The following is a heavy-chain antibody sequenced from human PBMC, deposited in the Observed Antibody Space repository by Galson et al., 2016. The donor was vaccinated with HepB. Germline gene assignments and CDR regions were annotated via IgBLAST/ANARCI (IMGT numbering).Heavy chain of an antibody. CDR2: IYYSGST. CDR1: GGSISSNSLY. J-gene: IGHJ4*02. D-gene: IGHD6-19*01. V-gene: IGHV4-39*01. CDR3: ARTGWPTLFDY. Sequence: LSLTCTVSGGSISSNSLYWGWIRQPPGKGLEWIGSIYYSGSTYYNPSLKSRVTISVDTSKNQFSLKLSSVTAADKAVYYCARTGWPTLFDYWGQGTLVTVSS.